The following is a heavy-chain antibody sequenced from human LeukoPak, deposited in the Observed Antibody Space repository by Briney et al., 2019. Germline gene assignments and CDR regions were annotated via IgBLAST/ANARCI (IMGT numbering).Heavy chain of an antibody. CDR1: GYTFTSYD. D-gene: IGHD6-6*01. CDR3: ATDLSSIAARLFDY. Sequence: ASVKVSCKASGYTFTSYDINWVRQATGQGLEWMGWMNPNSGNTGYAQKFQGRVTMTEDTSTDTAYMELSSLRSEDTAVYYCATDLSSIAARLFDYWGQGTLVTVSS. J-gene: IGHJ4*02. V-gene: IGHV1-8*01. CDR2: MNPNSGNT.